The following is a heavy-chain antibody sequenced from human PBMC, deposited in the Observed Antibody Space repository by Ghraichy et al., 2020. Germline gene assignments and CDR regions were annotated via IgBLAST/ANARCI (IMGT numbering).Heavy chain of an antibody. J-gene: IGHJ4*02. Sequence: LSLTCTVSGGSISSYYWSWIRQPPGKGLEWIGYIYYSGSTNYNPSLKSRVTISVDTSKNQFSLKLTSVTAADTAVYYCARCVSSSGCFDYWGQGTLVTVSS. CDR2: IYYSGST. CDR3: ARCVSSSGCFDY. D-gene: IGHD6-19*01. V-gene: IGHV4-59*01. CDR1: GGSISSYY.